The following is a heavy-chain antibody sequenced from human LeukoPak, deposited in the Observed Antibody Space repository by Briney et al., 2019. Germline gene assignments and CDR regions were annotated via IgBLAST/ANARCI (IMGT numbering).Heavy chain of an antibody. CDR1: GGSISSYY. Sequence: SETLSLTCTVSGGSISSYYWSWIRQPPGKGLEWIGYIYYSGSTNYNPSLKSRVTISVDTSKNQFSLKLSSVTAADTAVYYCARDDYGDYGGGYYGMDVWGQGTTVTVSS. CDR3: ARDDYGDYGGGYYGMDV. J-gene: IGHJ6*02. CDR2: IYYSGST. D-gene: IGHD4-17*01. V-gene: IGHV4-59*12.